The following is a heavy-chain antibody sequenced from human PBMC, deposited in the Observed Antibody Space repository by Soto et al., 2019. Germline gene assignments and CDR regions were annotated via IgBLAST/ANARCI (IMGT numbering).Heavy chain of an antibody. J-gene: IGHJ6*02. Sequence: QVQLVESGGGLVRPGGSLGLSCEASGFTFRDYYMTWFRQAPGKGLEWLSYIDSSTKYTNYADSVKGRFTISRDNAKNSLYLQMNSLRADDTAVYYCAREYYYTMDVWGQGTMVTVSS. CDR2: IDSSTKYT. CDR3: AREYYYTMDV. CDR1: GFTFRDYY. V-gene: IGHV3-11*05.